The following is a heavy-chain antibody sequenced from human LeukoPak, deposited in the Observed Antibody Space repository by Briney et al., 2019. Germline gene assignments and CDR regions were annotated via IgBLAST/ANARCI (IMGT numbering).Heavy chain of an antibody. CDR2: TRNKANSYTT. CDR3: AREHYYGSGVDI. CDR1: GFTFSDHY. Sequence: PGGSLRLSCAASGFTFSDHYMDSVRQAPGKGLEWVGRTRNKANSYTTEYAASVKGRFTISRDDSKNSLYLQMNSLKTEDTAVYYCAREHYYGSGVDIWGQGTMVTVSS. V-gene: IGHV3-72*01. J-gene: IGHJ3*02. D-gene: IGHD3-10*01.